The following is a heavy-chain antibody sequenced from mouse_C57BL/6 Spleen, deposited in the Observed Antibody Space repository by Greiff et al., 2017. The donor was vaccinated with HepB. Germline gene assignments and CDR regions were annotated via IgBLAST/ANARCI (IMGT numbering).Heavy chain of an antibody. CDR1: GFTFSDYG. Sequence: EVKLLESGGGLVKPGGSLKLSCAASGFTFSDYGMHWVRQAPEKGLEWVAYISSGSSTIYYADTVKGRFTISRDNAKNTLFLQMTSLRSEDTAMYYCARPGWDGYFDVLGTGTTVTVSS. CDR3: ARPGWDGYFDV. D-gene: IGHD4-1*01. J-gene: IGHJ1*03. V-gene: IGHV5-17*01. CDR2: ISSGSSTI.